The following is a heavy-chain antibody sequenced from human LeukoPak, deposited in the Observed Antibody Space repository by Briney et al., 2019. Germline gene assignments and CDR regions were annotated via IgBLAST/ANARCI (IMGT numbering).Heavy chain of an antibody. V-gene: IGHV1-18*01. J-gene: IGHJ4*02. D-gene: IGHD3-3*01. CDR2: ISAYNGNT. CDR3: AVSFWSGYADY. Sequence: GSSVKVSCKASGYTFTSYGISWVRQAPGQGLEWMGWISAYNGNTNYAQKLQGRVTMTTDTSTSTAYMELRSLRSDDTAVYYCAVSFWSGYADYWGQGTLVTVSS. CDR1: GYTFTSYG.